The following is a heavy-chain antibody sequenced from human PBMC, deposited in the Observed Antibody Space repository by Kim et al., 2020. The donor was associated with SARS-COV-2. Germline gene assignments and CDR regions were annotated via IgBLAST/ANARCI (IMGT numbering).Heavy chain of an antibody. CDR2: ISAYNGNT. V-gene: IGHV1-18*01. CDR3: ARGDRLSAAGTSDY. Sequence: ASVKVSCKASGYTFLNYGFTWVRQAPGQGLEWMGWISAYNGNTNYAQKLQGRVTMTTDTSTNTAYMELRSLRSDATAVYYCARGDRLSAAGTSDYWGQGTLVTVSS. D-gene: IGHD6-13*01. J-gene: IGHJ4*02. CDR1: GYTFLNYG.